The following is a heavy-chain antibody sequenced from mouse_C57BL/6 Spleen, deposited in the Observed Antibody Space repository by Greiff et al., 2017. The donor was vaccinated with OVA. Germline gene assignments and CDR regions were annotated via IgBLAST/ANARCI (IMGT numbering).Heavy chain of an antibody. CDR1: GFTFNTYA. J-gene: IGHJ1*03. Sequence: EMQGVESGGGLVQPKGSLKLSCAASGFTFNTYAMHWVRQAPGKGLEWVARIRSKSSNYATYYADSVKDRFTISRDDSQSMLYLQMNNLKTEDTAMYYCVRALGDYDVWYFDVWGTGTTVTVSS. V-gene: IGHV10-3*01. CDR3: VRALGDYDVWYFDV. CDR2: IRSKSSNYAT. D-gene: IGHD2-4*01.